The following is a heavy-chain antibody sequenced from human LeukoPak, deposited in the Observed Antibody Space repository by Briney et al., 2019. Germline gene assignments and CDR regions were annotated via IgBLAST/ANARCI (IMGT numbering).Heavy chain of an antibody. CDR3: AKANSSGWYVGWYFDL. CDR2: IRFDGSKK. CDR1: GFTFSNFG. V-gene: IGHV3-30*02. D-gene: IGHD6-19*01. Sequence: GGSLRLSCAASGFTFSNFGMYWVRQAPGKGLEWVAFIRFDGSKKYYADSVEGRFTSSRDNSRNTVSLQMNSLRAEDTAVYYCAKANSSGWYVGWYFDLWGRGTLVTVSS. J-gene: IGHJ2*01.